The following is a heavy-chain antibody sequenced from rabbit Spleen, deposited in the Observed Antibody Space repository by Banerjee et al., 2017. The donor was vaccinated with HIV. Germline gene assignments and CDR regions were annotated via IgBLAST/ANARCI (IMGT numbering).Heavy chain of an antibody. V-gene: IGHV1S45*01. CDR1: GFSFSSSYW. CDR2: IWLTSANT. CDR3: ARNYVNAFDP. J-gene: IGHJ2*01. Sequence: LEESGGGLVQPEGSLTLTCKASGFSFSSSYWICWVRQAPGKGLEWIACIWLTSANTYYANWPKGRFTISKTSSTTVTLQVTSLTAADTATYFCARNYVNAFDPWGPGTLVTVS. D-gene: IGHD1-1*01.